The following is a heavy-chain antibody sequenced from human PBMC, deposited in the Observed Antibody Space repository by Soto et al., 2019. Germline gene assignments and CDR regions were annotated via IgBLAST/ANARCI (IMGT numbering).Heavy chain of an antibody. CDR3: ATRANSHAYFHF. CDR1: GYTFTSYW. J-gene: IGHJ4*02. V-gene: IGHV5-51*01. D-gene: IGHD1-26*01. CDR2: IYPGDSDT. Sequence: GESLKISCKGSGYTFTSYWIGWVRQTPGKGLEWMGLIYPGDSDTRYSPSFQGQVTISADKSASTAYLQWSSLKASDTALYYCATRANSHAYFHFWGQGTLVTVSS.